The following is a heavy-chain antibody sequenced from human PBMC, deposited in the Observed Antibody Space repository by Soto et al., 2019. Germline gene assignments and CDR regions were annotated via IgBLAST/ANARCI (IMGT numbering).Heavy chain of an antibody. CDR2: IIPIFGTA. CDR1: GGTFSSYA. V-gene: IGHV1-69*13. Sequence: SVKVSCKASGGTFSSYAISWVRQAPGQGLEWMGGIIPIFGTANYAQKFQGRVTITADESTSTAYMELSSLRSEDTAVYYCAICSNYYDSSGPLYYWGKGTLVTVSS. D-gene: IGHD3-22*01. CDR3: AICSNYYDSSGPLYY. J-gene: IGHJ4*02.